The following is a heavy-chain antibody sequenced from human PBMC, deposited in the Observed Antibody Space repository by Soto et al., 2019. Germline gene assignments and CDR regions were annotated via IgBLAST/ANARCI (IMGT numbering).Heavy chain of an antibody. J-gene: IGHJ4*02. V-gene: IGHV3-30*18. Sequence: QVQLVESGGGVVQPGRSLRLSCAASGFTFSSYGMHWVRQAPGKGLEWVAVISYDGSNKYYADSVKGRFTISRDNSKKTLYLQMNSLRAEDTAVYYCAKGNVGYYDSSGYYPFDYWGQGTLVTVSS. CDR3: AKGNVGYYDSSGYYPFDY. D-gene: IGHD3-22*01. CDR2: ISYDGSNK. CDR1: GFTFSSYG.